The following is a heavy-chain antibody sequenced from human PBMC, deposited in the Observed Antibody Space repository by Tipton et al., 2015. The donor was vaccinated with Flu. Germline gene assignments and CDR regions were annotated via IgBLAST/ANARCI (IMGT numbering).Heavy chain of an antibody. Sequence: TLSLTCTVSGGSISGGGYYWNWIRQHPGKGLEWIGHMLYSGSTYYNPSLESRVTISGDTSKSQFSLKLSSVTAADTAVYYCARGIVAPYGGLDGLDIWGQGTMVTVSS. CDR1: GGSISGGGYY. V-gene: IGHV4-31*03. CDR2: MLYSGST. CDR3: ARGIVAPYGGLDGLDI. D-gene: IGHD1-26*01. J-gene: IGHJ3*02.